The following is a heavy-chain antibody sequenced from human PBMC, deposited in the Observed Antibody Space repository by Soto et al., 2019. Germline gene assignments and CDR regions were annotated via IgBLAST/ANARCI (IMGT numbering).Heavy chain of an antibody. J-gene: IGHJ6*02. Sequence: SETLSLTCAVYGGSFSGYYWSWIRQPPGKGLEWIGEINHSGSTNYNPSLKSRVTISVDTSKNQFSLKLSSVTAADTAVYYCARVRLSYCTNGVCRRGYYYGMDVWGQGTTVTRLL. CDR2: INHSGST. D-gene: IGHD2-8*01. CDR3: ARVRLSYCTNGVCRRGYYYGMDV. CDR1: GGSFSGYY. V-gene: IGHV4-34*01.